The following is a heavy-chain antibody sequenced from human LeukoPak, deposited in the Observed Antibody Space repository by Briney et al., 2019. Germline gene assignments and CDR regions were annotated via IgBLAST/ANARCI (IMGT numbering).Heavy chain of an antibody. Sequence: PGGSLRLSCAASGFTFSSYSMNWVRQAPGKGLEWVSSISSSSSYIYYADSVKGRFTISRDNAKNSLYLQMNSLRAEDTAVYYCARDAYYDSSGYYPLDYWGQGTLVTVSS. V-gene: IGHV3-21*01. CDR3: ARDAYYDSSGYYPLDY. CDR2: ISSSSSYI. J-gene: IGHJ4*02. CDR1: GFTFSSYS. D-gene: IGHD3-22*01.